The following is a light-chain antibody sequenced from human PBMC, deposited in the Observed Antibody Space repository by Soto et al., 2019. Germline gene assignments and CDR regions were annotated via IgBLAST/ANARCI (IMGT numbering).Light chain of an antibody. J-gene: IGKJ4*01. CDR1: QDISNS. CDR3: PQYHSPPLT. Sequence: DLQMTQSPSSLSASVGDRVTITCQASQDISNSISWYQQRPGKAPKLVIHDASTLETGVPSRLSGSGSGTEFTFPITSLQSEGIASYYCPQYHSPPLTFGGGTKVEFK. V-gene: IGKV1-33*01. CDR2: DAS.